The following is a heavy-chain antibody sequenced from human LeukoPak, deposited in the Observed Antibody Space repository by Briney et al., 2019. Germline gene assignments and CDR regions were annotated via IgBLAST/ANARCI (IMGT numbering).Heavy chain of an antibody. Sequence: SVKVSCKASGGTFSSYAISWVRQAPGQGLEWMGGIIPIFGTANYAQKFQGRVTITTDESTSTAYMELSSLRSEDTAVYYCARESGVLTPTLYSGSYSVWFDPWGQGTLVTVSS. D-gene: IGHD1-26*01. CDR1: GGTFSSYA. V-gene: IGHV1-69*05. CDR3: ARESGVLTPTLYSGSYSVWFDP. J-gene: IGHJ5*02. CDR2: IIPIFGTA.